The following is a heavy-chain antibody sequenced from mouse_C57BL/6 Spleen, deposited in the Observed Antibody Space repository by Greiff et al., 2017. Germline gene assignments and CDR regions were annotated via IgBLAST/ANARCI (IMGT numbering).Heavy chain of an antibody. CDR2: IYPKSGGT. V-gene: IGHV1-72*01. CDR1: GYTFTSYW. CDR3: ARERDGSPDY. D-gene: IGHD2-3*01. Sequence: VQLQQPGAELVKPGASVKLSCKASGYTFTSYWMHWVKQRPGRGLEWIGRIYPKSGGTKYNEKFKSKATLTVDKPSSTAYMQLSSLTSEDSAVYYCARERDGSPDYWGQGTTLTVSS. J-gene: IGHJ2*01.